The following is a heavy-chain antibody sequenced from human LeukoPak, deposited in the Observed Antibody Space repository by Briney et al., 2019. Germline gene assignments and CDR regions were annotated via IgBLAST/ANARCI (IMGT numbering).Heavy chain of an antibody. CDR1: GNYW. J-gene: IGHJ4*02. V-gene: IGHV3-74*01. Sequence: QTGGSLRLSCAASGNYWMHWVRQAQGKGLVWVSHINSDGSWTSYADSVKGRFTISKDNAKNTAYLQMNSLRAEDTAVYYCVSFYETYWGRGTLVTVSS. CDR2: INSDGSWT. CDR3: VSFYETY. D-gene: IGHD2/OR15-2a*01.